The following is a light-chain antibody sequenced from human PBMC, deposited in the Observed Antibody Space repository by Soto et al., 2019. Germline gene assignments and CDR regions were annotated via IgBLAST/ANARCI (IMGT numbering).Light chain of an antibody. J-gene: IGKJ1*01. Sequence: DIQMTQSPSSLSASVGDRVTITCRASQSISSYLNWYQQKPGKAPKLLTYAASSLQSGVPSRFSGSGSGTEFTLTVSSLQPDDFATYYCHQYHNFPRTFGQGTKVDIK. CDR3: HQYHNFPRT. V-gene: IGKV1-39*01. CDR2: AAS. CDR1: QSISSY.